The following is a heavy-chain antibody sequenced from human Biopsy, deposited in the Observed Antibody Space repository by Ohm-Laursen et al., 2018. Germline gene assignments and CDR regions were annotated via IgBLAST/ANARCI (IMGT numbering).Heavy chain of an antibody. V-gene: IGHV1-18*01. Sequence: SVKVSCKASGYTFTNYAINRVRQAPGQGLEWLGWISVKTGNTNYTQKLQGRVTMTTDTSTNTAYMELRSLRSDDTALYYCAREGTSVTFFGKISDYYFDFWGLGTVVTVSS. CDR1: GYTFTNYA. D-gene: IGHD3-3*01. CDR2: ISVKTGNT. CDR3: AREGTSVTFFGKISDYYFDF. J-gene: IGHJ4*02.